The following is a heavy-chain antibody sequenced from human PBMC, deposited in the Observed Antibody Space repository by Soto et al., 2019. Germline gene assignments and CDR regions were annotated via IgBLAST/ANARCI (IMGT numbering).Heavy chain of an antibody. D-gene: IGHD2-2*01. V-gene: IGHV4-4*02. CDR1: GGSISSNSW. CDR2: IYHTGNT. J-gene: IGHJ6*02. Sequence: SETLSLTCAVSGGSISSNSWWNWVRQPPGKGLEWIGEIYHTGNTNYNPSLKSRVTLSVDKSKSQFSLKLSSVTAADTAVYYCARAIGYCGSTSCHSYYYGMDVWGQGTTVTVSS. CDR3: ARAIGYCGSTSCHSYYYGMDV.